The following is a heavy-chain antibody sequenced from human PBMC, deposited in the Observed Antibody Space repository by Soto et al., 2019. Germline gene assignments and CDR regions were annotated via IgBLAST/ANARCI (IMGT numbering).Heavy chain of an antibody. V-gene: IGHV6-1*01. CDR2: TYYRSKWRN. CDR1: GDSVSSYNAA. J-gene: IGHJ3*01. CDR3: AKQAAQQWSAFDV. D-gene: IGHD6-19*01. Sequence: SQALSRTCAISGDSVSSYNAAWNWIRQSPSRGLEWMGRTYYRSKWRNDYAESVRSRISINPDTSKNQFSLQLNSVTPEDSAVYYCAKQAAQQWSAFDVWGQGTMVTVSS.